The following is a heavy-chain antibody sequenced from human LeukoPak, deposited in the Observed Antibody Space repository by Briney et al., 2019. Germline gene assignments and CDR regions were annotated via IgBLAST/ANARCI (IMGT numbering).Heavy chain of an antibody. CDR2: LYSDGDT. J-gene: IGHJ4*02. CDR3: TYGDYPLTY. D-gene: IGHD4-17*01. V-gene: IGHV3-66*01. CDR1: GLTVTNNY. Sequence: PGGSLRLSCAASGLTVTNNYWHWVRQPPGKGPEWISILYSDGDTKYADSVKGRFTFSRDSSRNTLYLQMNGLRAEDTAFYYCTYGDYPLTYWGQGTLVSVSS.